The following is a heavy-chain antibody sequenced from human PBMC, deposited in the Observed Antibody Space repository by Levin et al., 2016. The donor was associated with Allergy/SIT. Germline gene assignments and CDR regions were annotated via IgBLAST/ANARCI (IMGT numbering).Heavy chain of an antibody. CDR1: GFPFNKAW. D-gene: IGHD3-10*01. J-gene: IGHJ3*01. CDR2: IKSEEDGGTT. Sequence: GGSLRLSCAASGFPFNKAWMTWVRQAPGKGLEWIGRIKSEEDGGTTEDAAPVKGRFTISRDDSKEVLYLQMDGLKTEDTAVYYCTTDWREDITKVVADAFEFWSQGTLVTVSS. CDR3: TTDWREDITKVVADAFEF. V-gene: IGHV3-15*01.